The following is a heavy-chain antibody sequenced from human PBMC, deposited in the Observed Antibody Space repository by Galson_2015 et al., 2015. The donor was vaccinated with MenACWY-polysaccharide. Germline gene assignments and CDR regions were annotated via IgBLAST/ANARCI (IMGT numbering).Heavy chain of an antibody. CDR2: MNPNSGNT. V-gene: IGHV1-8*01. J-gene: IGHJ4*02. CDR3: ARIIARKYTFADS. CDR1: GYKFTSYD. D-gene: IGHD2-21*01. Sequence: SVKVSCKASGYKFTSYDINWVRQATGQGLEWTGWMNPNSGNTGYAQKFQGRVTMTSNSAMATAYMELSSLRSEDTAVYYCARIIARKYTFADSWGQGTLVSVS.